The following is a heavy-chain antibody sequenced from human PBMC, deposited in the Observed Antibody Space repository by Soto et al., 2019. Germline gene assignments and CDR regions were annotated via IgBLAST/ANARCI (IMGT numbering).Heavy chain of an antibody. V-gene: IGHV3-64*01. CDR3: VRRVSAKYDY. CDR2: ISSNGGTT. CDR1: GFTFSSYD. J-gene: IGHJ4*02. D-gene: IGHD2-2*01. Sequence: EVQLAESGGGMVQPGGSLRLSCVASGFTFSSYDMHWVRQAPGKGLEYVSSISSNGGTTYYGNSVKGRFTISRDNSKNTLYLQMGSLRAEDMAVDYCVRRVSAKYDYWGQGTLVTVSS.